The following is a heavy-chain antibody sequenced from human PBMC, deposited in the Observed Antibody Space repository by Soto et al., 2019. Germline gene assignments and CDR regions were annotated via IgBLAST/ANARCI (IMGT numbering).Heavy chain of an antibody. CDR2: ISWNSGSI. CDR1: GVSVDDYV. D-gene: IGHD3-3*01. V-gene: IGHV3-9*01. J-gene: IGHJ4*02. CDR3: AKGGHYDFWSGRTFGY. Sequence: PWGSPRLSCAACGVSVDDYVMPGALKAPGKGLEWVSGISWNSGSIGYADSVKGRFTISRDNAKNSLYLQMNSLRAEDTALYYCAKGGHYDFWSGRTFGYPGQGTLGTVSS.